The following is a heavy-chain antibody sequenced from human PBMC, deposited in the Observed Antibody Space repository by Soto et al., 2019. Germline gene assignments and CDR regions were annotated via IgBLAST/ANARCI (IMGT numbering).Heavy chain of an antibody. D-gene: IGHD1-1*01. CDR2: ISGNGDST. Sequence: EVQLLQFGGGLVQPGGSLRLSCAASGFTFSRHPMNWVRQAPGKGLEWVSGISGNGDSTYYADSVKGRFTVSRDNSQNTLHLRMNSLRADDTAVYYCAKDFSSVGSEPAGLDYWGRGTLVTVSS. CDR3: AKDFSSVGSEPAGLDY. V-gene: IGHV3-23*01. J-gene: IGHJ4*02. CDR1: GFTFSRHP.